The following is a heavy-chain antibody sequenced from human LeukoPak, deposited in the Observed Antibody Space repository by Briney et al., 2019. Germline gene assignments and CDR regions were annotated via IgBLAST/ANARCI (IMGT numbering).Heavy chain of an antibody. CDR2: IRGDNSII. CDR3: AKGRFTSSTFDY. Sequence: GGSLRLSCAASGFTFSSDAMSWVRQAPGEGLEWVSLIRGDNSIIEYADSVKGRFTISRDNSKNTLYLQMNSLRAEDTAVYYCAKGRFTSSTFDYWGQGTLVSVFS. V-gene: IGHV3-23*01. D-gene: IGHD2-2*01. J-gene: IGHJ4*02. CDR1: GFTFSSDA.